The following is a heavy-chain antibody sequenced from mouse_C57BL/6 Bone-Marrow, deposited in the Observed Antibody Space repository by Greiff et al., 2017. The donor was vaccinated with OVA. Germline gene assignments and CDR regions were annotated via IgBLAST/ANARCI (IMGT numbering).Heavy chain of an antibody. CDR3: ARERIYGSSLLAMDY. V-gene: IGHV1-12*01. CDR1: GYTFTSYH. J-gene: IGHJ4*01. D-gene: IGHD1-1*01. Sequence: QVQLQQSGAELVRPGASVKMSCKASGYTFTSYHMHWVKQTPRQGLEWIGAIYPGNGDTSYNQKFKGKATLTVDKSSSTAYMQLSSLTSEDSAVYFCARERIYGSSLLAMDYWGQGTSVTVSS. CDR2: IYPGNGDT.